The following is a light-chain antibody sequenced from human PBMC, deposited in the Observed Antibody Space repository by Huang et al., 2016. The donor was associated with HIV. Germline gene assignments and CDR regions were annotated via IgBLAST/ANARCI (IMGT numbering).Light chain of an antibody. J-gene: IGKJ3*01. CDR3: QHYGRSPPFT. V-gene: IGKV3-20*01. CDR1: QRVISSY. Sequence: EIVLTQSPGTLSLSPGDTATLSCRASQRVISSYLAWYQQRPGQSPRLLMYGASSRATGMPDRFSGSGSGTEYTLTINSLEPEDSAIYFCQHYGRSPPFTFGPGTRLHIK. CDR2: GAS.